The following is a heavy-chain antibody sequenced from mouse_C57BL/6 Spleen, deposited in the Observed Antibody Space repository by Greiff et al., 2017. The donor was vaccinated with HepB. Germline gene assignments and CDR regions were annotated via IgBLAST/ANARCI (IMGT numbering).Heavy chain of an antibody. J-gene: IGHJ4*01. CDR3: ARDAAYAMDY. CDR1: GFTFSDYY. CDR2: INYDGSST. Sequence: EVKVVESEGGLVQPGSSMKLSCTASGFTFSDYYMAWVRQVPEKGLEWVANINYDGSSTYYLDSLKSRFIISRDNAKNILYLQMSSLKAEDTATYYCARDAAYAMDYWGQGTSVTVSS. V-gene: IGHV5-16*01.